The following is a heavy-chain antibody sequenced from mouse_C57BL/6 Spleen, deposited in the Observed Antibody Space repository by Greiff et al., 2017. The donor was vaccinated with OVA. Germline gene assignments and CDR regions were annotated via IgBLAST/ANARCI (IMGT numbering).Heavy chain of an antibody. CDR1: GFTFSDYG. CDR2: ISSGSSTI. Sequence: EVKLVESGGGLVKPGGSLKLSCAASGFTFSDYGMHWVRQAPEKGLEWVAYISSGSSTIYYADTVKGRFTIARDNAKNTLFLQMTSLRSEDTAMYYCARTYYDYDVWFAYWGQGTLVTVSA. J-gene: IGHJ3*01. D-gene: IGHD2-4*01. V-gene: IGHV5-17*01. CDR3: ARTYYDYDVWFAY.